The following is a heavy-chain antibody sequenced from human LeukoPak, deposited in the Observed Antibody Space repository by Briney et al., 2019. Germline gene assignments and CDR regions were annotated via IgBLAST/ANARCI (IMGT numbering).Heavy chain of an antibody. CDR1: GFTFSSYW. J-gene: IGHJ6*03. Sequence: GGSLRLSCAASGFTFSSYWMSWVRQAPGKGLEWVAKIKQDGSEKYYVDSVKGRFTVSRDNAKNSLYLQMNSLRAEDTAVYYCTRYGAWFGEPSYCMDVWGKGTTVTVSS. CDR3: TRYGAWFGEPSYCMDV. D-gene: IGHD3-10*01. V-gene: IGHV3-7*01. CDR2: IKQDGSEK.